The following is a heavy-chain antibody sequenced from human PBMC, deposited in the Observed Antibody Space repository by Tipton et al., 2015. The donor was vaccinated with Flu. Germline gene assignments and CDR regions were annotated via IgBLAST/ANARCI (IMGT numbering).Heavy chain of an antibody. J-gene: IGHJ6*02. V-gene: IGHV3-48*03. Sequence: SLRLSCAASEFTFSTYEMSWVRQAPGKGLEWVSYIDGTGSTIYYAESVKGRFTISRDNAKNSLSLQMNSLRAEDTAVYYCARELPYSSGWYPPRMDVWDQGP. CDR1: EFTFSTYE. D-gene: IGHD6-19*01. CDR2: IDGTGSTI. CDR3: ARELPYSSGWYPPRMDV.